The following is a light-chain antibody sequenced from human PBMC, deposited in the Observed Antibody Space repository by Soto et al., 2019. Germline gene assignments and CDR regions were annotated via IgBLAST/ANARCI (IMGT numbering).Light chain of an antibody. Sequence: QSVLTQPPSVSAAPGQKVTISCSGSSSNIGNNYVSWYQQVPGTAPKLLIYDNNKRPSGNPDRFSGSKSGTSATLGISGLQTGDEDDYYCGTWDSSLSVHVFGTGTKVTVL. CDR2: DNN. CDR3: GTWDSSLSVHV. CDR1: SSNIGNNY. V-gene: IGLV1-51*01. J-gene: IGLJ1*01.